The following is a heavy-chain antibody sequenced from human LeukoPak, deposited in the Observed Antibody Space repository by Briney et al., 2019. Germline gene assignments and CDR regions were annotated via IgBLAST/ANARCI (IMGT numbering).Heavy chain of an antibody. CDR1: GFTFSSSW. CDR3: AKASGITMIVVVITWFDY. Sequence: GGSLRLSCAASGFTFSSSWMHWVRQAPGKGLVWVSRINPDESTTTYADSVKGRFTISRDNAKNTLYLQMNSLRAEDTAVYYCAKASGITMIVVVITWFDYWGQGTLVTVSS. V-gene: IGHV3-74*01. CDR2: INPDESTT. D-gene: IGHD3-22*01. J-gene: IGHJ4*02.